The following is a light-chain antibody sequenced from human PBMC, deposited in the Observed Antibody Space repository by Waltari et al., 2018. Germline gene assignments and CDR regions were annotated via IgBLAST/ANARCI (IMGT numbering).Light chain of an antibody. J-gene: IGKJ4*01. V-gene: IGKV1-9*01. CDR2: TAS. CDR3: LQLQSYPLT. CDR1: QGLNSH. Sequence: DIQLTQSPSFLSASVGDRATLTCRARQGLNSHLAWYQQKPGKAPKVLIYTASTLQSGVPSRFSGSGSGTEFTLTISSLQPDDFAIYYCLQLQSYPLTFGGGTKVDI.